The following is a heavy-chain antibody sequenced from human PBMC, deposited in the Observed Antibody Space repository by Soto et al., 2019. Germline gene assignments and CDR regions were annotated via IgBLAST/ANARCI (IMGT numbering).Heavy chain of an antibody. J-gene: IGHJ6*02. Sequence: APVKVSCKASGYTFTSYGISWVRQAPGQGLEWMGWISAYNGNTNYAQKLQGRVTMTTDTSTSTAYMELRSLRSDDTAVYYCARDFYDSNYEPYYYGMDVWGQGTTVTVSS. D-gene: IGHD4-4*01. CDR2: ISAYNGNT. CDR1: GYTFTSYG. V-gene: IGHV1-18*04. CDR3: ARDFYDSNYEPYYYGMDV.